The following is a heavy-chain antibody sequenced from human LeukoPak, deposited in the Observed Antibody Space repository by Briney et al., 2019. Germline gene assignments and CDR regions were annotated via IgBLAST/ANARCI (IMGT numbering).Heavy chain of an antibody. D-gene: IGHD3-22*01. CDR1: GYTFTGYY. J-gene: IGHJ4*02. V-gene: IGHV1-69*05. CDR2: IIPIFGTA. Sequence: SVKVSCKASGYTFTGYYMHWVRQAPGQGLEWMGRIIPIFGTANYAQKFQGRVTITTDESTSTAYMELSSLRSEDTAVYYCARNPLHYYDSSGYYYFDYWGQGTLVTVSS. CDR3: ARNPLHYYDSSGYYYFDY.